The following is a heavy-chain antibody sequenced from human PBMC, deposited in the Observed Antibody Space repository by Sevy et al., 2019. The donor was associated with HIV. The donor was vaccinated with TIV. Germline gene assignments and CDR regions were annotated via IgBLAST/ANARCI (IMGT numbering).Heavy chain of an antibody. D-gene: IGHD3-9*01. Sequence: GGSLRLSCAASGFTFSSYGMHWVRQAPGKGLEWVAVIWYDGSNKYYADSVKGRFTISRDNSKNTLYLQMNSLSAEDTAVYYCARERNGFHDILTGYVHYYYYMDVWGKGTTVTVSS. V-gene: IGHV3-33*01. CDR3: ARERNGFHDILTGYVHYYYYMDV. J-gene: IGHJ6*03. CDR1: GFTFSSYG. CDR2: IWYDGSNK.